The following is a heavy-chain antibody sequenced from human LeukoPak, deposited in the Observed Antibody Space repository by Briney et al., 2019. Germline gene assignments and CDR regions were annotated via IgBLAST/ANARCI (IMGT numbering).Heavy chain of an antibody. J-gene: IGHJ4*02. D-gene: IGHD3-16*01. Sequence: GGSLRLSCAAPGFTFSSYAMSWVRQAPGKGLEWVSAISGSGGSTYYADSVKGRFTISRDNSKNTLYLQMNSLRAEDTAVYYCAKDPDKFGGVMSDYWGQGTLVTVSS. CDR3: AKDPDKFGGVMSDY. CDR1: GFTFSSYA. CDR2: ISGSGGST. V-gene: IGHV3-23*01.